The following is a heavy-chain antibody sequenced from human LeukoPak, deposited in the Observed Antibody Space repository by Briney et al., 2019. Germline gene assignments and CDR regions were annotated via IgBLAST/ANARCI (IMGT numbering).Heavy chain of an antibody. CDR1: GFSFGDYA. J-gene: IGHJ6*02. CDR3: AKDHAQPVVVVSPGMDV. CDR2: ISGSGGST. D-gene: IGHD2-15*01. V-gene: IGHV3-23*01. Sequence: SGGSLRLSCAASGFSFGDYAMSWVRPAPGQGLERVSAISGSGGSTYYADSVKGRFTISRDNSKNTLYLQMNSLRAEDTAVYYCAKDHAQPVVVVSPGMDVWGQGTTVTVSS.